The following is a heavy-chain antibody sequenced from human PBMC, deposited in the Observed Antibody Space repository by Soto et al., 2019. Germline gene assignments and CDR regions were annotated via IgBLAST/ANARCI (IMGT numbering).Heavy chain of an antibody. D-gene: IGHD4-17*01. CDR1: GYTFTSHD. CDR3: ARWDYGVYARFDH. J-gene: IGHJ4*02. CDR2: MNPNSGNT. Sequence: QVQLVQSGAEVKKSGASVKVSCMASGYTFTSHDINWVRQATGQGLEWMGWMNPNSGNTGYAQKFQGRVTMTRNTSISTVYMELSSLRSEDTAVYYCARWDYGVYARFDHWGQGTLVTVSS. V-gene: IGHV1-8*01.